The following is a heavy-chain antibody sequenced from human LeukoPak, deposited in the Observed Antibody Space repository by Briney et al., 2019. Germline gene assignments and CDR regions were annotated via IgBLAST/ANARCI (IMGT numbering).Heavy chain of an antibody. D-gene: IGHD3-22*01. J-gene: IGHJ4*02. Sequence: SETLSLTCTVSGGSISSYYWSWIRQPPGKGLEWIGYIYYSGSTNYNPSLKSRVTISVDTSKNQVSLNLSSVTAADTAVYYGARQIPTVDYSDSSGRLDYWGEGTLVTVSS. CDR2: IYYSGST. V-gene: IGHV4-59*01. CDR3: ARQIPTVDYSDSSGRLDY. CDR1: GGSISSYY.